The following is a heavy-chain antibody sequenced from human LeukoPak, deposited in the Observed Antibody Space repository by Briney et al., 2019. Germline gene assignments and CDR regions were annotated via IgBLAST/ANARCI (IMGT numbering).Heavy chain of an antibody. CDR3: ARGVSVTHWYIDL. CDR2: IYHSGST. J-gene: IGHJ2*01. CDR1: GGSISSGGYS. Sequence: PSETLSLTCAVSGGSISSGGYSWSWIRQPPGKGLEWIGYIYHSGSTYYNPSLKSRVTISVDRSKNQFSLKLSSVTAADTAVYYCARGVSVTHWYIDLWGRGTLVTVSS. V-gene: IGHV4-30-2*01. D-gene: IGHD4-23*01.